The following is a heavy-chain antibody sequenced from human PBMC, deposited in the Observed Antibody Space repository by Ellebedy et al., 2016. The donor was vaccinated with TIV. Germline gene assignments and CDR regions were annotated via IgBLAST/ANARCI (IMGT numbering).Heavy chain of an antibody. D-gene: IGHD6-13*01. J-gene: IGHJ4*02. CDR2: ISAYNGNT. V-gene: IGHV1-18*04. Sequence: AASVQVSCKASGYTFTSYGISWVRQAPGQGLEWMGWISAYNGNTNYAQKVQGRVTMTTDTSTSTAYMELRSLRSDDPAVYYCARGSYSSSWDYWGQGTLVTVSA. CDR3: ARGSYSSSWDY. CDR1: GYTFTSYG.